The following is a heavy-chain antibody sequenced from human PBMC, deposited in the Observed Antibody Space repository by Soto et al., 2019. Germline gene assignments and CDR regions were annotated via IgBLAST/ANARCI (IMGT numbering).Heavy chain of an antibody. D-gene: IGHD6-19*01. J-gene: IGHJ6*02. CDR1: GFTFSSYW. CDR3: ARDSSGWQQYYYYGMDV. CDR2: IKQDGSEK. V-gene: IGHV3-7*03. Sequence: GGSLGLCCAASGFTFSSYWMSWVRQAPGKGLEWVANIKQDGSEKYYVDSVKGRFTISRDNAKNSLYLQMNSLRAEDTAVYYCARDSSGWQQYYYYGMDVWGQGTTVTVSS.